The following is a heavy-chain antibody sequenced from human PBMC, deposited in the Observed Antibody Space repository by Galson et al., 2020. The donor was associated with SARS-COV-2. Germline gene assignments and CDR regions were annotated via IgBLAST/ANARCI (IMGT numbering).Heavy chain of an antibody. CDR2: IYHSGST. V-gene: IGHV4-38-2*02. J-gene: IGHJ4*02. D-gene: IGHD2-15*01. CDR3: ATYSVVVVAPTPLRADY. Sequence: SQTLSLTCTVPGYSIRSGYFWGWIRQPPGKGLEWMGSIYHSGSTYYNPSLKSRVTISVDTSKNQFSLKLSSVTAADTAVYYCATYSVVVVAPTPLRADYWGQGTLVTVSS. CDR1: GYSIRSGYF.